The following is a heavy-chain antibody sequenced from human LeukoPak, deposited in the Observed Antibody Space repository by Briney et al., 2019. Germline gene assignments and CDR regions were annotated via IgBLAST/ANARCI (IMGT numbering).Heavy chain of an antibody. J-gene: IGHJ4*02. CDR2: IYYTGST. CDR1: GGSISSSSYY. V-gene: IGHV4-39*01. CDR3: ARRLNGMATIDRYLDY. Sequence: SETLSLTCNVSGGSISSSSYYWVWIRQPPGKGLEWIGNIYYTGSTYYNPSLKSRITISVDTSKNQFSLSLSSVTAADTAVYYCARRLNGMATIDRYLDYWGQGVLVTVSS. D-gene: IGHD5-24*01.